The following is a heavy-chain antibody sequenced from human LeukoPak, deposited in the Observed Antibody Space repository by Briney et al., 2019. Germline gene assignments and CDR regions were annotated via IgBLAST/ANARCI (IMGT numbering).Heavy chain of an antibody. Sequence: PGGSLRLSCAASGFTFGSYSMNWVRQAPGKGLEWVSSISSSSSYIYYADSVKGRFTISRDNAKNSLYLQMNSLRAEDTAVYYCASGLILAAAGILSWGQGTLVTVSS. CDR1: GFTFGSYS. D-gene: IGHD6-13*01. V-gene: IGHV3-21*01. CDR2: ISSSSSYI. J-gene: IGHJ5*02. CDR3: ASGLILAAAGILS.